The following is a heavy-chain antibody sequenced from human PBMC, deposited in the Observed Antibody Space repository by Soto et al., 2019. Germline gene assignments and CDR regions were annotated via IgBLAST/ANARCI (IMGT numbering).Heavy chain of an antibody. D-gene: IGHD1-1*01. CDR3: ARGGPMQLGTTKRGLDY. Sequence: QVQLVQSGAEVKKPGASVKVSCKASGYTFTDYYMHWVRQAPGQGLEWMGWINPNSGGTNYAQKFQGWVTMTRDTSISTAYMELSRLSSDDTAVYYCARGGPMQLGTTKRGLDYWGQGTLVTVSS. CDR1: GYTFTDYY. CDR2: INPNSGGT. J-gene: IGHJ4*02. V-gene: IGHV1-2*04.